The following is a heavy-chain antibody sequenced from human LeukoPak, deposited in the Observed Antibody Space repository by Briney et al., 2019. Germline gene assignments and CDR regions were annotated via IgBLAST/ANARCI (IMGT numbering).Heavy chain of an antibody. Sequence: PSQTLSLTCTVSGGCISSGDYYWSWIRQPPGKGLEWIGYIYYSGSTYYNPSLKSRVTISVDTSKNQFSLKLSSVTAADTAVYYCAREKDQLLTRGTNWFDPWGQGTLVTVSS. J-gene: IGHJ5*02. D-gene: IGHD2-2*01. CDR2: IYYSGST. V-gene: IGHV4-30-4*01. CDR1: GGCISSGDYY. CDR3: AREKDQLLTRGTNWFDP.